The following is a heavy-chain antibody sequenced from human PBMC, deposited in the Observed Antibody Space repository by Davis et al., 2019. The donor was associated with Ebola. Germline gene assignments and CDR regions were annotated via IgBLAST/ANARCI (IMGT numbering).Heavy chain of an antibody. CDR3: THSSGYNNADY. CDR1: GFPFSGSA. CDR2: IRSKANSYAT. V-gene: IGHV3-73*01. J-gene: IGHJ4*02. Sequence: PGGSLRLSCAASGFPFSGSAMHWVRQASGKGMEWVGRIRSKANSYATAYAASVKGRFTISRDDSKNTAYLQMNSLKTEDTAVYYCTHSSGYNNADYWGQGTLVTVTS. D-gene: IGHD3-22*01.